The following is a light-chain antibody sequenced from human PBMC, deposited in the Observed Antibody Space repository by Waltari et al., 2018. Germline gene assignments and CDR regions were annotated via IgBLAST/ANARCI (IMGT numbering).Light chain of an antibody. V-gene: IGLV3-19*01. CDR2: GKN. J-gene: IGLJ2*01. CDR1: SPRSYY. Sequence: SSELTQDPAVSVALGQTVRITCQGDSPRSYYASWYQQKPGQAPVLVSYGKNNRPSGIPDRFSGSSSGNTASLTITGAQAEDEADYYCNSRDSSGNQVFGGGTKLTVL. CDR3: NSRDSSGNQV.